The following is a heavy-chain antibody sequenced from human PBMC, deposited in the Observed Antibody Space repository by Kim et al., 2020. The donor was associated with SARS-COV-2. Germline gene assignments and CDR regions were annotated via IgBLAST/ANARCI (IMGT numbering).Heavy chain of an antibody. Sequence: YAQKFQGRVTITADESTSTAYMELSSLRSEDTAVYYCARGVRAASYYFDYWGQGTLVTVSS. V-gene: IGHV1-69*01. D-gene: IGHD3-10*01. CDR3: ARGVRAASYYFDY. J-gene: IGHJ4*02.